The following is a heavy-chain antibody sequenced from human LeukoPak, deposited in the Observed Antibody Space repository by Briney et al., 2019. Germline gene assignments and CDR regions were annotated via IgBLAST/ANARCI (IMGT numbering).Heavy chain of an antibody. J-gene: IGHJ6*02. Sequence: GGSLRLSCVASGFTFSNYVMNWVRQAPGKGLEWVSAISGSGGSTYYADSVKGRFTISRDNSKNTLYLQMNSLRAEDTAVYYCAKDLTGTTSLNYYYYGMDVWGQGTTVTVSS. V-gene: IGHV3-23*01. CDR2: ISGSGGST. CDR1: GFTFSNYV. CDR3: AKDLTGTTSLNYYYYGMDV. D-gene: IGHD1-20*01.